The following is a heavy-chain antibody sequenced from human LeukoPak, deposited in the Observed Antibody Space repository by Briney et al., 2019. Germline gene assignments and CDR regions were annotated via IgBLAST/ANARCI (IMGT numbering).Heavy chain of an antibody. CDR2: ISTSGST. CDR1: NGPINTYQ. CDR3: TRGHGWTDY. V-gene: IGHV4-4*07. J-gene: IGHJ4*02. Sequence: SETLSLTCTVSNGPINTYQWSWIRQPPGKGLEGIGHISTSGSTNYNPSLTSRVTMSVDTSKNQFSLKLSSVTAADTAVYYCTRGHGWTDYWGQGTLVTVSS. D-gene: IGHD6-19*01.